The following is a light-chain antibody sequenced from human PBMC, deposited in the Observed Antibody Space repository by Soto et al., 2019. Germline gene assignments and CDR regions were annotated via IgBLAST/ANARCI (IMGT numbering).Light chain of an antibody. CDR3: QQNNNWPRT. J-gene: IGKJ1*01. V-gene: IGKV3-15*01. CDR1: QSVNSD. Sequence: DTVMTHSPATLSVSPGERATLSCRASQSVNSDLAWYQKKPGQAPRLLIYGASTRATGIPARFSGGGSGTEFTLTISSLQSEDFAVYYCQQNNNWPRTFGQGTKV. CDR2: GAS.